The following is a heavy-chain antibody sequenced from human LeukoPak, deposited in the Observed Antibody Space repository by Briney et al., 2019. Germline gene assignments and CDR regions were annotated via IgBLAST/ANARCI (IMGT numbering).Heavy chain of an antibody. D-gene: IGHD1-26*01. V-gene: IGHV4-59*12. CDR1: DVSISSYY. CDR3: ARILVGATRAFDI. CDR2: ISYSGTT. Sequence: SETLSLTCTVSDVSISSYYWNWIRQPPGKGLEWIGYISYSGTTKYSPSLKSRVTISVDTSKNQFSLKLSSVTAADTAVYYCARILVGATRAFDIWGQGTMVTVSS. J-gene: IGHJ3*02.